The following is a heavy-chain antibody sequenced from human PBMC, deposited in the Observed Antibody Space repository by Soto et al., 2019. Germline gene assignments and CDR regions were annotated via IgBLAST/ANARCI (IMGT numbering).Heavy chain of an antibody. CDR3: ARHIAVPRTRGLDF. J-gene: IGHJ4*02. CDR2: IYHAGTT. Sequence: QVQLQESGPGLVKPSGTLSLTCAVSGGSISDNWWSWVRQPPGKGLEWIGEIYHAGTTHYNPSLRSRVIRSIYTFKNQYSLKLSPVAAADTAVNYCARHIAVPRTRGLDFWGQGTLVTVSS. CDR1: GGSISDNW. V-gene: IGHV4-4*02. D-gene: IGHD6-19*01.